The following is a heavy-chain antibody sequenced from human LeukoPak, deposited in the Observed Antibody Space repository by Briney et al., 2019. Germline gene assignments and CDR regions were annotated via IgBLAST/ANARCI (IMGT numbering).Heavy chain of an antibody. Sequence: GGSLRLSCAASGFTFSSHDMSWVRQAPGKGLGWVSAIRSGGGSSSYADSVKGRFTISRDNPKNTLYLQMNSLRAEDTAVYYCAKGPPFSSSWYFDYWAQGTLVTVSS. V-gene: IGHV3-23*01. J-gene: IGHJ4*02. CDR3: AKGPPFSSSWYFDY. CDR1: GFTFSSHD. CDR2: IRSGGGSS. D-gene: IGHD6-13*01.